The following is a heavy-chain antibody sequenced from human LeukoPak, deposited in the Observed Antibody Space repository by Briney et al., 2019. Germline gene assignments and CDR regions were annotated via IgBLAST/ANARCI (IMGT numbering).Heavy chain of an antibody. Sequence: GGTLRLSCAASGFTFSSYGMSWVRQAPGKGLDWVSTISVSVTSTYYADSVKGRFTFSRDTSKNTLHLQMNSLRAEDTAVYYCAKGGSSSWDYFDYWGQGTRVTVSS. CDR1: GFTFSSYG. J-gene: IGHJ4*02. CDR3: AKGGSSSWDYFDY. V-gene: IGHV3-23*01. CDR2: ISVSVTST. D-gene: IGHD6-13*01.